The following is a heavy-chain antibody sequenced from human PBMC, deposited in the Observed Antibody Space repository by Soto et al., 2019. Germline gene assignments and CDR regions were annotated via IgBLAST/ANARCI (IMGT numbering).Heavy chain of an antibody. V-gene: IGHV3-48*03. Sequence: GGSLRLSCAASGFTFSNYEMNWVRQAPGEGLEWVSYINSDGSTIHYADSVKGRFTVSRDNAKDSLYLQMNSLRAEDTAVYYCATARYYYDSSGYFPMDVWGQGTTVTVSS. D-gene: IGHD3-22*01. CDR1: GFTFSNYE. J-gene: IGHJ6*02. CDR2: INSDGSTI. CDR3: ATARYYYDSSGYFPMDV.